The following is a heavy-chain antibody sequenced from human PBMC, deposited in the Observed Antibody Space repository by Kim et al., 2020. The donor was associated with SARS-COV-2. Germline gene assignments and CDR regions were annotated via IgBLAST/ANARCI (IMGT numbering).Heavy chain of an antibody. Sequence: SETLSLTCTVSGCSISSSSYYWGWIRQPPLKGLEWFWSIYYSVSTYYNPSLKSRVTISVDTSKNQFSLKLSSVTAADTAVYYCATVMITFGGVIAPFDYWGQGTLVTVSS. CDR3: ATVMITFGGVIAPFDY. V-gene: IGHV4-39*01. CDR2: IYYSVST. CDR1: GCSISSSSYY. J-gene: IGHJ4*02. D-gene: IGHD3-16*02.